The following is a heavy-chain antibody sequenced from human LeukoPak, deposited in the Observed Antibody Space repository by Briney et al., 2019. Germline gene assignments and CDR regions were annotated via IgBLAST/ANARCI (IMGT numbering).Heavy chain of an antibody. CDR1: GLTFSSYS. CDR2: ISSSSSYI. V-gene: IGHV3-21*01. Sequence: GGSLRLSCAASGLTFSSYSMNRVRQAPGKGLEWVSSISSSSSYIYYADSVKGRFTISRDNAKNSLYLQMNSLRAEDTAVYYCARGGYCSSSSCYRDFADYWGQGTLVTVSS. CDR3: ARGGYCSSSSCYRDFADY. J-gene: IGHJ4*02. D-gene: IGHD2-2*01.